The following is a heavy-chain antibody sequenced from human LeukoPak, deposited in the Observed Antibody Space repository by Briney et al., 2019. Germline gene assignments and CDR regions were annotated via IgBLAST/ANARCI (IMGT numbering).Heavy chain of an antibody. V-gene: IGHV1-24*01. J-gene: IGHJ4*02. CDR3: TAGPDCSSTSCLFEF. D-gene: IGHD2-2*01. CDR1: GYMFTELP. CDR2: FDPADGEP. Sequence: SVKVSCKVSGYMFTELPIHWVRQTPAIGLEWMGGFDPADGEPVYAKNFKDRLTMTEDTSTETAYMELRGLGSEDTAVYYCTAGPDCSSTSCLFEFWGQGTLVTVSS.